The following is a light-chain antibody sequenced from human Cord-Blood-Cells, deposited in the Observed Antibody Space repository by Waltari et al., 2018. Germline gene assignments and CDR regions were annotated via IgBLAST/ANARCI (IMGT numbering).Light chain of an antibody. J-gene: IGKJ1*01. CDR2: DAS. Sequence: DIVLTQSPATLSLSPGERATISSRASQSVSSYLAWYQQKPGQAPRLLIYDASNRATGIPARFSGSGSGTDFTLTISSLEPEDFAVYYCQQRSNWPPTWTFGQGTKVEIK. CDR3: QQRSNWPPTWT. V-gene: IGKV3-11*01. CDR1: QSVSSY.